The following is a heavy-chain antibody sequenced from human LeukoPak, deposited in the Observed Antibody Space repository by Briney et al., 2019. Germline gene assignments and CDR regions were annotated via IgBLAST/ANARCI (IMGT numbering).Heavy chain of an antibody. J-gene: IGHJ4*02. CDR1: GYTFTSYD. D-gene: IGHD3-10*01. CDR3: ARMEFSYSTYPFDY. V-gene: IGHV1-8*01. CDR2: MNPNSGNT. Sequence: ASVTVSFKASGYTFTSYDINWVRQAPGQGLEWMGWMNPNSGNTGYAQKFQGRVTMTRNTSISTAYMELSSLRSEDTAVYYCARMEFSYSTYPFDYWGQGTLVTVSS.